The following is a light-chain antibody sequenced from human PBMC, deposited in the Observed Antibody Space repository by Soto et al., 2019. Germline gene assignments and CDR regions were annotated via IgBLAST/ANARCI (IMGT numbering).Light chain of an antibody. CDR1: SSDVGGYNY. CDR3: SSYTSSSTLKV. CDR2: DVS. J-gene: IGLJ2*01. V-gene: IGLV2-14*01. Sequence: QSVLTQPASVSGSPGQSMTISCTGTSSDVGGYNYVSWYQQHPGKAPKLMIYDVSNRPSGVSNRFSGSKSGNTASLTISGLQAEDEADYYCSSYTSSSTLKVFGGGTKLTVL.